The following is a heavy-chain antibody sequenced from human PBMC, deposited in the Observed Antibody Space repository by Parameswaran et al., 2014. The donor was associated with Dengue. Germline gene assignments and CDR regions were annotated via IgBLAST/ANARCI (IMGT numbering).Heavy chain of an antibody. CDR1: GFTLSSYW. V-gene: IGHV3-74*01. CDR3: ARDTPTDGQVLDC. Sequence: GESLKISCAASGFTLSSYWMDWVRQAPGKGLVWVSRISSDGSYADYADSVKGRFTISRDNAKNTLYLQMNSLRAEDTGVYWCARDTPTDGQVLDCWGQGTLVTVSS. D-gene: IGHD5-24*01. CDR2: ISSDGSYA. J-gene: IGHJ4*02.